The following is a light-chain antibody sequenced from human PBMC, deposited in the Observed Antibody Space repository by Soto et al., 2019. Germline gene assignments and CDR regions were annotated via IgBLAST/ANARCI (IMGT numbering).Light chain of an antibody. CDR2: STN. CDR3: VLYMGSGIGI. CDR1: SGSVSISYY. Sequence: QTVVTPAPSFSVSPGGTVTLTCGLSSGSVSISYYPSWYQETPGQAPRTLIYSTNTRSPGVPDRFSGSILGNKAALTITGAQADDESNYYCVLYMGSGIGIFGGGTKLTVL. J-gene: IGLJ2*01. V-gene: IGLV8-61*01.